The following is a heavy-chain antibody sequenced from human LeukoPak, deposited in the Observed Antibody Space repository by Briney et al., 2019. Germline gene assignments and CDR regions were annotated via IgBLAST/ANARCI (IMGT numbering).Heavy chain of an antibody. J-gene: IGHJ4*02. Sequence: GGSLRLSCAASDFTFSRYWMTWVRQAPGKGLEWVSAISGSGGSTYYADSVKGRFTISRDNSKNTLYLQMNSLRAEDTAVYYCAKGKQWLVLDYWGQGTLVTVSS. D-gene: IGHD6-19*01. CDR3: AKGKQWLVLDY. CDR2: ISGSGGST. CDR1: DFTFSRYW. V-gene: IGHV3-23*01.